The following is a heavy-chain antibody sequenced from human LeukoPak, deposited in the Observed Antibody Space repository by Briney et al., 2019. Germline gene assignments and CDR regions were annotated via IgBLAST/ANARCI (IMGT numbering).Heavy chain of an antibody. J-gene: IGHJ4*02. CDR2: ISSSSSYI. D-gene: IGHD2-2*01. V-gene: IGHV3-21*01. CDR3: ARISVVPAAGFDY. CDR1: GFTFSSYS. Sequence: GGSLRLSCAASGFTFSSYSMNWVRQAPGKGLEWASSISSSSSYIYYADSAKGRFTISRDNAKNSLYLQMNSLRAEDTAVYYCARISVVPAAGFDYWGQGTLVTVSS.